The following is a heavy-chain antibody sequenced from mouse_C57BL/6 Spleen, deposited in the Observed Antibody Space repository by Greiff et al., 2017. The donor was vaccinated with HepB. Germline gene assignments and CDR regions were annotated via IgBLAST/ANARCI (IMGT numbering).Heavy chain of an antibody. V-gene: IGHV1-61*01. CDR3: ARSDYSNYDYAMDY. CDR2: IYPSDSET. CDR1: GYTFTSYW. D-gene: IGHD2-5*01. Sequence: QVQLQQPGAELVRPGSSVKLSCKASGYTFTSYWMDWVKQRPGQGLEWIGNIYPSDSETHYNQKFKDKATLTVDKSSSTAYMQLSSLTSEDSAVYYCARSDYSNYDYAMDYWGQGTSVTVSS. J-gene: IGHJ4*01.